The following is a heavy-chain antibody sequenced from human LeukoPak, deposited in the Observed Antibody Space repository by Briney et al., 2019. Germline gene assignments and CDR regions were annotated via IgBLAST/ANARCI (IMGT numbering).Heavy chain of an antibody. Sequence: GESLKISCQGSGYTFTSYWIGWVRQMPGKGLEWMGIIYPGDSDTKYSPSFQGQVTISADKSISTAYLQWSSLKASDTALYYCAKAGVAATSIVDAFDIWGQGTMVTVSS. CDR3: AKAGVAATSIVDAFDI. CDR1: GYTFTSYW. V-gene: IGHV5-51*01. D-gene: IGHD2-15*01. J-gene: IGHJ3*02. CDR2: IYPGDSDT.